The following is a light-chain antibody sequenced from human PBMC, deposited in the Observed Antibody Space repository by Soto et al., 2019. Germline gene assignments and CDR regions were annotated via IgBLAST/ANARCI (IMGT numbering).Light chain of an antibody. CDR3: QQTYRTPHT. CDR1: QSISSY. Sequence: DIQMTQSPSSLSASVGDRVTITCRASQSISSYLNWYQQKAGQAPKVLIYAASNLQSGAPSRFSGSGSGTDFTLTISSLQPEDFATYYCQQTYRTPHTFGPGTKRDIK. J-gene: IGKJ3*01. CDR2: AAS. V-gene: IGKV1-39*01.